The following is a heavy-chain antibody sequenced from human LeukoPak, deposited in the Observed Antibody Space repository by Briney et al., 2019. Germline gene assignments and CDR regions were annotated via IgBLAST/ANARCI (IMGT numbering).Heavy chain of an antibody. V-gene: IGHV4-34*01. D-gene: IGHD3-10*01. CDR2: INHSGST. CDR3: ARLGVPGRVGSN. Sequence: SETLSLTCAVYGGSFSGYYWSWIRQPPGKGLEWIGEINHSGSTNYNPSLKSRVTISVDTSENQFSLKLSSVTAADTAVYYCARLGVPGRVGSNWGQGTLVTVSS. J-gene: IGHJ4*02. CDR1: GGSFSGYY.